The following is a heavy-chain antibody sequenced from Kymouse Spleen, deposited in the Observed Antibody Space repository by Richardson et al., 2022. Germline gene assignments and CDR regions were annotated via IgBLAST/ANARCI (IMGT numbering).Heavy chain of an antibody. Sequence: EVQLVESGGGLVQPGGSLKLSCAASGFTFSGSAMHWVRQASGKGLEWVGRIRSKANSYATAYAASVKGRFTISRDDSKNTAYLQMNSLKTEDTAVYYCTHVDTAMAFDYWGQGTLVTVSS. D-gene: IGHD5-18,IGHD5-18*01. V-gene: IGHV3-73*02. CDR1: GFTFSGSA. J-gene: IGHJ4*02. CDR3: THVDTAMAFDY. CDR2: IRSKANSYAT.